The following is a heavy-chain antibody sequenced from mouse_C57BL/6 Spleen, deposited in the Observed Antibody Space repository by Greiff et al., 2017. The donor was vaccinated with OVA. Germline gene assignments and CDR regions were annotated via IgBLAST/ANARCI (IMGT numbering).Heavy chain of an antibody. J-gene: IGHJ1*03. V-gene: IGHV1-64*01. CDR3: ARDYYGSSCE. D-gene: IGHD1-1*01. CDR2: IHPNSGST. Sequence: VQLQQPGAELVKPGASVKLSCKASGYTFTSYWMHWVKQRPGQGLEWIGMIHPNSGSTYYNEKFKSKAPLTVDKSSSTAYMQLSSLTSEDSAVYYCARDYYGSSCEWGKGTTVTVSS. CDR1: GYTFTSYW.